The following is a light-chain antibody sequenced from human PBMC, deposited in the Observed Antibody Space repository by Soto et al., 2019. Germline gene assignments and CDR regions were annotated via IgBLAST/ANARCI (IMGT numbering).Light chain of an antibody. V-gene: IGKV1-33*01. CDR3: QQYDNLPRS. CDR1: QDISNY. Sequence: DIQMTQSPSSLSASVGDRVTITCQASQDISNYLNWYQQKPGKAPKLLIDDASNLETGVPSRFSGSGSGTDLTLTISSLQPEDIATYYCQQYDNLPRSFGGGTKVEIK. J-gene: IGKJ4*01. CDR2: DAS.